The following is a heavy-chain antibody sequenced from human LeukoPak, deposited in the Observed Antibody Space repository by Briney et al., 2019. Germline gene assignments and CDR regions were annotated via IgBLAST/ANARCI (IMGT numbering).Heavy chain of an antibody. J-gene: IGHJ4*02. CDR1: GFTFSNYA. CDR2: VWDAGTNT. Sequence: GGSQRLSCTTSGFTFSNYAMHWVRQAPDKGLEWVAAVWDAGTNTHYADSVMGRVTISRDNSKKTVYLQMSSLRAEDTAVYYCTRAPLGGAGPFDFWGQGTLVTVSS. CDR3: TRAPLGGAGPFDF. V-gene: IGHV3-33*01. D-gene: IGHD6-13*01.